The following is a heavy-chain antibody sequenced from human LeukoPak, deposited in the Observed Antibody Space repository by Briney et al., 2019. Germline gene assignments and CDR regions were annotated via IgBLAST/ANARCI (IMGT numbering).Heavy chain of an antibody. D-gene: IGHD6-19*01. Sequence: PGGSLRLSCAASGFTFSSYWMHWVRQAPGKGLVWVSRINSDGSSTSYADSVKGRFTISRDNAKNTLYLQMNSLRAEDTAVYYCARTDAVAGPLDYWGQGTLVTVSS. CDR3: ARTDAVAGPLDY. CDR2: INSDGSST. CDR1: GFTFSSYW. J-gene: IGHJ4*02. V-gene: IGHV3-74*01.